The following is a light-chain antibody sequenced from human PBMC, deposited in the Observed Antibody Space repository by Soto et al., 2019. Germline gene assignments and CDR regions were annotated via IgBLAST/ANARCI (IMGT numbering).Light chain of an antibody. Sequence: QSVLTQSPSASASLGASVKLTCTLSSXXSSYAIAWHQQQPEKGPRYLMKLNSDGSHSKGDGIPDRFSGSSSGAERYLTXXXLXXXXXXDYYCQTWGTGIQVFGTGTKLTVL. V-gene: IGLV4-69*01. CDR3: QTWGTGIQV. CDR1: SXXSSYA. CDR2: LNSDGSH. J-gene: IGLJ1*01.